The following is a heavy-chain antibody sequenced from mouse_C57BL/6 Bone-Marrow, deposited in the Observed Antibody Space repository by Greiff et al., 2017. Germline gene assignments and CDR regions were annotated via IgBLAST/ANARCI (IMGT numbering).Heavy chain of an antibody. V-gene: IGHV1-72*01. Sequence: VQLQQPGAELVKPGASVKLSCKASGYTFTSYWMHWVKQRPGRGLEWIGRIDPNSGGTKYNEKFKSKATLTVDKPSSTAYMQLSSLTSEDSAVYECARDYGSSYYYAMDYWGQGTSVTVSS. CDR1: GYTFTSYW. CDR3: ARDYGSSYYYAMDY. CDR2: IDPNSGGT. D-gene: IGHD1-1*01. J-gene: IGHJ4*01.